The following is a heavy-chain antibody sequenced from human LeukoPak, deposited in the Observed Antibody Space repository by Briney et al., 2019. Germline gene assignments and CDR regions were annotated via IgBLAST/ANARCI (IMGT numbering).Heavy chain of an antibody. Sequence: SETLSLTCTVSGGSSSSGDYYWNWIRQRPGKGLEWIGYSYYSGSTYYNPSLKSRVTISVDTSKNQFSLKLSSVTAADTAVYYCAREGYSSSSRWFDPWGQGTLVTVSS. CDR2: SYYSGST. D-gene: IGHD6-6*01. V-gene: IGHV4-30-4*02. J-gene: IGHJ5*02. CDR1: GGSSSSGDYY. CDR3: AREGYSSSSRWFDP.